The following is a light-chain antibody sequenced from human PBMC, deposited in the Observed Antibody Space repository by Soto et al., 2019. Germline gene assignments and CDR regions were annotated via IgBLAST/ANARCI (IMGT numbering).Light chain of an antibody. V-gene: IGKV3-20*01. J-gene: IGKJ5*01. CDR1: QSVRTNY. Sequence: EIVLTHSPGTLSFSPLERATLSFSSSQSVRTNYLAWYQQKRGQAPWLLIYGAFNRAGGVPDRFSGSGSGTAFTLSITRLEPEDFAVYYCQKYGSSSINFGQGTRLEIK. CDR3: QKYGSSSIN. CDR2: GAF.